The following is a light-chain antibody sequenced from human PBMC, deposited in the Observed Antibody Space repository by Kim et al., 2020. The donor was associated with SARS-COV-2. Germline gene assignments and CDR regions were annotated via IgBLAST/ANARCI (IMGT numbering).Light chain of an antibody. J-gene: IGKJ1*01. V-gene: IGKV3-20*01. Sequence: EIVLTQSPGTLSLSPGERATLSCRASQTVSNNYLAWYQQKPGQAPRLLIYGASSRATGIPDRFSGSGSGTDFTLTISRLEPEDFAVYYCQEYGNLWTFGQGTKVDIK. CDR1: QTVSNNY. CDR2: GAS. CDR3: QEYGNLWT.